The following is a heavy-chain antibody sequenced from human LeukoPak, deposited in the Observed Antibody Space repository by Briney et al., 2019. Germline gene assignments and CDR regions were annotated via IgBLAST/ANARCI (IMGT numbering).Heavy chain of an antibody. Sequence: VTVSCKASGGTFSSYAISWVRQAPGQGLEWMGGIIPIFGTANYAQKFQGRVTITADESTSTAYMELSSLRSEDTAVYYCAREKVRQSGMDVWGQGTTVTVSS. CDR3: AREKVRQSGMDV. J-gene: IGHJ6*02. V-gene: IGHV1-69*13. CDR2: IIPIFGTA. D-gene: IGHD2-2*01. CDR1: GGTFSSYA.